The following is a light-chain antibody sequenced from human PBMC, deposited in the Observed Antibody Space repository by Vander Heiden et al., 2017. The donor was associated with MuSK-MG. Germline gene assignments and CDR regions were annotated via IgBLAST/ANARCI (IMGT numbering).Light chain of an antibody. CDR2: SAS. Sequence: DIQMTQSPSSLSASVGDRVTISCRASQSINNYLNWYQQKPGEAPKLLIYSASSLQSGVPARFRGSGSGTDFTLTISSLQPEDFATYYCQQSDTTPLTFGGGTKVEIK. V-gene: IGKV1-39*01. J-gene: IGKJ4*01. CDR3: QQSDTTPLT. CDR1: QSINNY.